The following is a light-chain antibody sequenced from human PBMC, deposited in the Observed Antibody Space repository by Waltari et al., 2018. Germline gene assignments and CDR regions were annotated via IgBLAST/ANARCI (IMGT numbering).Light chain of an antibody. J-gene: IGKJ4*01. V-gene: IGKV3-11*01. Sequence: EIVLTQSPATLSLSPGERATLSCRASQSVSTFLAWYQQKPGQAPRLLIYHASNRATGIPARVSGRGSGTNFTLTISDLEPEDFAVYYWQQRANWPPLTFGGGTRVEIK. CDR2: HAS. CDR3: QQRANWPPLT. CDR1: QSVSTF.